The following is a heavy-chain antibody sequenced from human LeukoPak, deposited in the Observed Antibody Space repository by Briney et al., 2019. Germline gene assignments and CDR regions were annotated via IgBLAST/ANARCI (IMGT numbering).Heavy chain of an antibody. CDR3: AKLTVTTYDAFDI. V-gene: IGHV3-33*06. Sequence: PGRSLRLSCAASGFTFTNYGMHWVRQAPGKGLEWVAIIWFDGSRKYDADSVKGRFTISRDNSKNTLYLQMNSLRAEDTAVYYCAKLTVTTYDAFDIWGQGTMVTVSS. D-gene: IGHD4-17*01. CDR2: IWFDGSRK. J-gene: IGHJ3*02. CDR1: GFTFTNYG.